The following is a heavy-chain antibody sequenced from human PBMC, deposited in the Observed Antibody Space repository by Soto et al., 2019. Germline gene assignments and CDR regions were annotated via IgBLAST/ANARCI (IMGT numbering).Heavy chain of an antibody. CDR3: TRDPLIAVAAYDALDS. J-gene: IGHJ3*02. V-gene: IGHV3-33*01. D-gene: IGHD6-19*01. CDR2: IWDDGSDK. Sequence: GGALGLSCAASGVTFSSYGMDWVRQGPGKGLEWGAVIWDDGSDKDYADSGKGRYTNSRDECKNTVYLQMNSLGAEDKAVYYCTRDPLIAVAAYDALDSWSQGTSVTVSS. CDR1: GVTFSSYG.